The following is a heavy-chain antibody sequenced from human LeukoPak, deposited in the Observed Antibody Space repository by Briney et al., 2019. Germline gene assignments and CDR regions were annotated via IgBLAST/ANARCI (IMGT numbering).Heavy chain of an antibody. CDR2: IIPILGIA. CDR1: GGTFSSYA. D-gene: IGHD3-10*01. Sequence: ASVKVSCKASGGTFSSYAISWVRQAPGQGLEWVGRIIPILGIANYAQKFQGRVTITADKSTSTAYMELSSLRSEDTAVYYCARCPPGGSGSYTLCYGMDVWGQGTTVTVSS. J-gene: IGHJ6*02. CDR3: ARCPPGGSGSYTLCYGMDV. V-gene: IGHV1-69*04.